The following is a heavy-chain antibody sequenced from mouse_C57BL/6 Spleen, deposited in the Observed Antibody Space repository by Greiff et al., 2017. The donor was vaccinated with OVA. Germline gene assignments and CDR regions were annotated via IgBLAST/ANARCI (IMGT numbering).Heavy chain of an antibody. CDR3: ARGTAQAHYFDY. Sequence: EVQLVESGPGLVKPSQSLSLTCSVTGYSITSGYYWNWIRQFPGNKLEWMGYISYDGSNNYNPSLKNRISITRDTSKNQFFLKLNSVTTEDTATYDCARGTAQAHYFDYWGQGTTLTVSS. D-gene: IGHD3-2*02. J-gene: IGHJ2*01. CDR2: ISYDGSN. CDR1: GYSITSGYY. V-gene: IGHV3-6*01.